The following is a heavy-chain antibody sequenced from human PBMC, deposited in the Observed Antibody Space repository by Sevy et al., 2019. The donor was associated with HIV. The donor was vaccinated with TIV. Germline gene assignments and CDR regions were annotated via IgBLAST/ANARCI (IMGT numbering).Heavy chain of an antibody. CDR3: ARSRVWFEELS. J-gene: IGHJ4*02. D-gene: IGHD3-10*01. Sequence: TLSLTCTVSGESVNNAAYYWNWIRQSPGKGLEWVGYIYYSGNTYYNPSLNDRLDMSIDTSKNEFSLLMHSVTAADTAVYYCARSRVWFEELSWGQGILVTVSS. CDR1: GESVNNAAYY. CDR2: IYYSGNT. V-gene: IGHV4-30-4*01.